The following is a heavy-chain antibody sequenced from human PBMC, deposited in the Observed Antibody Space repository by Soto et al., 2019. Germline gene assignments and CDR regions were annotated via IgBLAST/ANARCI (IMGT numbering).Heavy chain of an antibody. J-gene: IGHJ5*01. D-gene: IGHD3-10*01. V-gene: IGHV4-30-4*01. CDR3: ARVDNSGENGFDS. CDR2: IYYSGVT. Sequence: SETLSLTCTVSGGSISSSDFHWSWIRQPPGKGLEWIGYIYYSGVTYYNPSLKSRLTISVDTSKNQFSMKLKSVTAADTAVYYCARVDNSGENGFDSWGQGTLVTVSS. CDR1: GGSISSSDFH.